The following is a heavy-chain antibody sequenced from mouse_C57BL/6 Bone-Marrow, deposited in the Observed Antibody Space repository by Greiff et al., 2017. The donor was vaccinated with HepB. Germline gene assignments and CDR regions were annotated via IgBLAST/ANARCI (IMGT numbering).Heavy chain of an antibody. Sequence: EVQLVESGGGLVKPGGSLKLSCAASGFTFSSYAMSWVRQTPEKRLEWVATISDGGSYTYYPDNVKGRFTISRDNAKNNLYLQMSHLKSEDTAMYYCARDPYYSNSYYFDYWGQGTTLTVSS. J-gene: IGHJ2*01. D-gene: IGHD2-5*01. V-gene: IGHV5-4*01. CDR2: ISDGGSYT. CDR3: ARDPYYSNSYYFDY. CDR1: GFTFSSYA.